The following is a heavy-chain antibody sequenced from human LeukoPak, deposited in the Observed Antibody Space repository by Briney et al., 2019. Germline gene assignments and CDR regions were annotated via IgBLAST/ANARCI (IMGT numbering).Heavy chain of an antibody. Sequence: SETLSLTCAVYGGSFSGYYWSWIRQLPGKGLERIGEINHSGSTNYNPSLKSRVTISVDTSKNQFSLKLSSVTAADTAVYYCARDPGIAAADYYFDYWGQGTLVTVSS. J-gene: IGHJ4*02. CDR3: ARDPGIAAADYYFDY. V-gene: IGHV4-34*01. CDR1: GGSFSGYY. D-gene: IGHD6-13*01. CDR2: INHSGST.